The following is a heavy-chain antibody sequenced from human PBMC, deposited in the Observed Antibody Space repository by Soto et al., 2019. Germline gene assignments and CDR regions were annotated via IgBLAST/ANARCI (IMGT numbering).Heavy chain of an antibody. CDR2: ISAYNGNT. V-gene: IGHV1-18*01. CDR1: GYTFTNYA. CDR3: ARDLAAAGPFDC. Sequence: QVQLVQSGAEVKKPGASVKVSCKASGYTFTNYAFSWVRQAPGQGLEWMGWISAYNGNTNYPQKLQGRVTMTTDTSTSTAYMELRSLGSDDTAWYYCARDLAAAGPFDCWGQGTLVTVSS. D-gene: IGHD6-13*01. J-gene: IGHJ4*02.